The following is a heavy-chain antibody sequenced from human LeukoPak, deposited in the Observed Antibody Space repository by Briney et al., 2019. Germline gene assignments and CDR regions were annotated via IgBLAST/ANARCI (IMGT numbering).Heavy chain of an antibody. V-gene: IGHV3-48*04. CDR2: ISSSSSAI. CDR1: GFTFSSYS. J-gene: IGHJ4*02. Sequence: GGSLRLSCAASGFTFSSYSMNWVRQAPGKGLEWVSYISSSSSAIYYADSVKGRFTISRDNAKNSLYLQMNSLRAEDTAFYYCAKALAGGTSSFEYWGQGTLVTVSS. D-gene: IGHD1-26*01. CDR3: AKALAGGTSSFEY.